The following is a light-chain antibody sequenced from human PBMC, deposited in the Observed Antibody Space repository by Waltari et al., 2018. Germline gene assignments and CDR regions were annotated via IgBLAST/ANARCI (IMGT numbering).Light chain of an antibody. CDR2: EGS. J-gene: IGLJ2*01. V-gene: IGLV2-23*01. Sequence: QSALTQPASVSGSLGQPITIFCTGANSDVGTYNLVSWYQQHPGKAPKLMIYEGSKRPSGVSNRFSGSQSGNTASLTISGLQAEDDGDYYCCSYAGSSTYVLFGGGTKLTVL. CDR1: NSDVGTYNL. CDR3: CSYAGSSTYVL.